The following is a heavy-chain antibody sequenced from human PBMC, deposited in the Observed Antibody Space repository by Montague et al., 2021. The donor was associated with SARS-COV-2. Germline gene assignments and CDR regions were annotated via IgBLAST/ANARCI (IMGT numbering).Heavy chain of an antibody. CDR3: ARDRGFGESHIDY. J-gene: IGHJ4*02. Sequence: SLRLSCAASGFTFNNFPMHWVRQAPGKGLEWVAFISDDGSDKYYADSVKGRFTISRDNSKNTLYLQLNSLRVEDMAVYYCARDRGFGESHIDYWGQGTLVTVSS. V-gene: IGHV3-30-3*01. CDR1: GFTFNNFP. CDR2: ISDDGSDK. D-gene: IGHD3-10*01.